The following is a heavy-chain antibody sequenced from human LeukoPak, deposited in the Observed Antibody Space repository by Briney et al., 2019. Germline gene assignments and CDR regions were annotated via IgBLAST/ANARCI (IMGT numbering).Heavy chain of an antibody. D-gene: IGHD3-10*01. Sequence: GGSLRLSCAASGFPFDAYTMHWVRQPPGKGLEWVSPISWNGGSTYYADSVTGRFTISRDNSKSSLYLQMNSLTTADTALYYCVKDGGYIGSDGNHYYSGMDVWGQGTTVTVSS. J-gene: IGHJ6*02. CDR2: ISWNGGST. CDR3: VKDGGYIGSDGNHYYSGMDV. V-gene: IGHV3-43*01. CDR1: GFPFDAYT.